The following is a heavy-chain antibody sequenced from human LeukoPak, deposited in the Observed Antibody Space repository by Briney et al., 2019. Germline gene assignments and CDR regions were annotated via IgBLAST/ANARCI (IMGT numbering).Heavy chain of an antibody. CDR2: ISYDGSNK. Sequence: PGRSLRLSCAASGFTFSSYAMHWVRQAPGKGLEWVAVISYDGSNKYYADSVKGRFTISRDNSKNTLYLQMNSLRAEGTAEYYCARDPSSGHRVYFDYWGQGTLVTVSS. CDR3: ARDPSSGHRVYFDY. V-gene: IGHV3-30*04. J-gene: IGHJ4*02. D-gene: IGHD6-19*01. CDR1: GFTFSSYA.